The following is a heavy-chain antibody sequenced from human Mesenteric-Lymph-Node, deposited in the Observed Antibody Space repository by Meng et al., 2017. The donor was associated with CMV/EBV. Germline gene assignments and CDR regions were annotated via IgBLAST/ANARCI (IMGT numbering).Heavy chain of an antibody. J-gene: IGHJ3*02. V-gene: IGHV3-21*01. CDR2: ISSSSSYI. CDR3: AREGVPGAFDI. Sequence: GGSLRLSCAASGFTFSSYSMNWVRQAPGKGLEWVSSISSSSSYIYYADSVKGRFTISRDNAKNSLYLQMNSLRAEDTAVYYCAREGVPGAFDIWGRGTMVTVSS. CDR1: GFTFSSYS. D-gene: IGHD2-8*01.